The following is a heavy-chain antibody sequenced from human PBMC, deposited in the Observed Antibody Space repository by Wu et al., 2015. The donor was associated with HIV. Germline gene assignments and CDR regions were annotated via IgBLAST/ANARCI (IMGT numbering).Heavy chain of an antibody. CDR2: IIPIFGTA. Sequence: QVQLVQSGAEVKKPGSSVKVSCKASGGTFSSYAISWVRQAPGQGLEWMGGIIPIFGTANYAQKFQGRVTITTDESTSTAYMELSSLRSEDTAVYYCARALVDTAMVVEPYYYYGMDVWGQGTTVHRLL. J-gene: IGHJ6*02. CDR1: GGTFSSYA. V-gene: IGHV1-69*05. CDR3: ARALVDTAMVVEPYYYYGMDV. D-gene: IGHD5-18*01.